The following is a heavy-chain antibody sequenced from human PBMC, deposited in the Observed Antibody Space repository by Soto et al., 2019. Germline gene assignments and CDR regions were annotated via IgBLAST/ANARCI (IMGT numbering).Heavy chain of an antibody. Sequence: SETLPLTCHVSGGSIRSDYWSWIRQPPGKGLEWIGYIYYSGSSNYNPSLRSRVTMSVDTSKNQFSLKLSFVTAADTAVYYCGRNIAVGWFDPWGHGTLVTVSS. D-gene: IGHD6-19*01. CDR2: IYYSGSS. CDR3: GRNIAVGWFDP. CDR1: GGSIRSDY. J-gene: IGHJ5*02. V-gene: IGHV4-59*01.